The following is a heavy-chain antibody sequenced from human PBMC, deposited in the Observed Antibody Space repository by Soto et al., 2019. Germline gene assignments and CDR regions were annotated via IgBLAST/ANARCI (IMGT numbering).Heavy chain of an antibody. V-gene: IGHV4-31*03. CDR2: IYYSGST. CDR1: GGSISSGGYY. J-gene: IGHJ4*02. Sequence: QVQLQESGPGLVKPSQTLSLTCTVSGGSISSGGYYWSWIRQHPGKGLEWIGYIYYSGSTYYNPSLKSRVTIAVDSSKNQFSLKLSSVTAADTAVYYCAREGGIVGATAADYWGQGTLVTVSS. CDR3: AREGGIVGATAADY. D-gene: IGHD1-26*01.